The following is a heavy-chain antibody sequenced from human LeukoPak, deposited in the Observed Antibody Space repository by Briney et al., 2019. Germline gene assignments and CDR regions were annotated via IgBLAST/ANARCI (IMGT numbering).Heavy chain of an antibody. V-gene: IGHV3-23*01. CDR2: IRGSGGST. D-gene: IGHD3-10*01. J-gene: IGHJ4*02. Sequence: PGGSLRLSCAASGFTFSSYAMNWVRQAPGKGLEGVSAIRGSGGSTYYTDSVKGRFTISRDNSKNTLYLQMNSLKAEDTAVYYCAKRGEDADYFDYWGQGTLVTVSS. CDR1: GFTFSSYA. CDR3: AKRGEDADYFDY.